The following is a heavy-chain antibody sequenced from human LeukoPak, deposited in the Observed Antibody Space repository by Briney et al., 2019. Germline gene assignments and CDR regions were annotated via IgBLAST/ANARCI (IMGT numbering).Heavy chain of an antibody. D-gene: IGHD2-15*01. J-gene: IGHJ4*02. CDR1: GYTFTSYD. Sequence: ASVKVSCKASGYTFTSYDINWVRQATGQGLEWVGWMNPNSGNTGYAQKFQGRVTITRNNSISTAYMKLSSLRSEDTAVYYCARTHPRRGYCTGGSCYPFDYWGQGTLVTVSS. CDR2: MNPNSGNT. CDR3: ARTHPRRGYCTGGSCYPFDY. V-gene: IGHV1-8*03.